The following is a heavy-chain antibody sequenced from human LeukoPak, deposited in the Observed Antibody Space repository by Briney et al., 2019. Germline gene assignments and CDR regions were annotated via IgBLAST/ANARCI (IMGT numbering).Heavy chain of an antibody. Sequence: SETLSLTCAVYGGSFSGYYWSWIRQPPGKGLEWIGEINHSGSTNYNPSLKSRVTISVDTPKNQFSLKLSSVTAADTAVYYCARDPAGPEDYWGQGTLVTVSS. CDR2: INHSGST. CDR3: ARDPAGPEDY. V-gene: IGHV4-34*01. CDR1: GGSFSGYY. J-gene: IGHJ4*02. D-gene: IGHD6-25*01.